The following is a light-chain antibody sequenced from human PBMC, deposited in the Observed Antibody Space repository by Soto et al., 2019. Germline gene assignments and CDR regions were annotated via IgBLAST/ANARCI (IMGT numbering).Light chain of an antibody. CDR1: SSDVGSYNV. V-gene: IGLV2-23*02. CDR2: EVT. CDR3: SSYAGSGVVI. Sequence: QSVLTQPASVSGSPGQSITISCTGTSSDVGSYNVVSWYQQHPGKAPKLMIYEVTERPSGVSNRFSGSESGNTASLTVSGVQAEDEDDYYCSSYAGSGVVIFGGGTKLTVL. J-gene: IGLJ2*01.